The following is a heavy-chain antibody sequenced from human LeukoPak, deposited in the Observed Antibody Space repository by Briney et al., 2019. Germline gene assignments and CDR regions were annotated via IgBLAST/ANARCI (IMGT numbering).Heavy chain of an antibody. Sequence: GGSLRLSCAASGFTFSSYAMSWVRQAPGKGLEWVSAISGSGGSTYYADSVKGRFTISRDNSKNTLYLQMNSLGAEDTAVYYCAKGNDFWSGYYDYWGQGTLVTVSS. CDR3: AKGNDFWSGYYDY. CDR2: ISGSGGST. CDR1: GFTFSSYA. D-gene: IGHD3-3*01. V-gene: IGHV3-23*01. J-gene: IGHJ4*02.